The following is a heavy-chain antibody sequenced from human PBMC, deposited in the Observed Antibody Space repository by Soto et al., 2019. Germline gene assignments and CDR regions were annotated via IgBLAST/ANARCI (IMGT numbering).Heavy chain of an antibody. CDR3: ARDSGSGTYGMDV. CDR1: GGSISSSNW. CDR2: IYHSGST. Sequence: PSETLSLTCAVSGGSISSSNWWSWVRQPPGKGLEWIGEIYHSGSTNYNPSLKSRVTISVDKSKNQFSLKLSSVTAADTAVYYCARDSGSGTYGMDVWGQGTTVTVSS. J-gene: IGHJ6*02. V-gene: IGHV4-4*02. D-gene: IGHD3-10*01.